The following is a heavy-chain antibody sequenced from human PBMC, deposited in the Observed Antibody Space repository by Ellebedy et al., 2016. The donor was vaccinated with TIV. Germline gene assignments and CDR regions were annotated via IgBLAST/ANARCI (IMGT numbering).Heavy chain of an antibody. Sequence: GESLKISCAASGFTFSSYEMNWVRQAPGKGLEWVSYISSSGSTIYYADSVKGRFTVSRDNTENSMYLQMNSLRADDTGVYYCARGGRKTSYFWQYWGQGTPLTVSP. CDR2: ISSSGSTI. CDR1: GFTFSSYE. D-gene: IGHD1-14*01. V-gene: IGHV3-48*03. J-gene: IGHJ4*02. CDR3: ARGGRKTSYFWQY.